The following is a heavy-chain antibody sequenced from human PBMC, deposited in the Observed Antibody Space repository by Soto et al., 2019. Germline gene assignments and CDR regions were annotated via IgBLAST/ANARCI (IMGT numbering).Heavy chain of an antibody. CDR1: GFTFSSYW. V-gene: IGHV3-74*01. CDR3: ARDLYYDFWSGYGNSFDP. J-gene: IGHJ5*02. D-gene: IGHD3-3*01. CDR2: INSDGSST. Sequence: GGSLRLSCAASGFTFSSYWMHWVRQAQGKGLVWVSRINSDGSSTSYADSVKGRFTISRDNAKNTLYLQMNSLRAEDTAVYYCARDLYYDFWSGYGNSFDPWGQGTLVTVSS.